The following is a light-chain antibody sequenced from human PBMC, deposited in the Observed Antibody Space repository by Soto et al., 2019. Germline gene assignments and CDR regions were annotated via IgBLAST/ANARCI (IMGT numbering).Light chain of an antibody. CDR1: SSNIGNNF. Sequence: QAVVTQPPSVSAAPGQKVTISCSGSSSNIGNNFVFWYQQFPGTAPKLLIYDNNKRPSGIPDRFSGSKSGTSATLGITGLQTGDEADYYCGTWDNGLNAGVFGGGTKVTVL. CDR3: GTWDNGLNAGV. V-gene: IGLV1-51*01. CDR2: DNN. J-gene: IGLJ2*01.